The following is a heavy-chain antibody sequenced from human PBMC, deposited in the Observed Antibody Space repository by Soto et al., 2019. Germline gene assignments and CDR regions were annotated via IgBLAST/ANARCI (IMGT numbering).Heavy chain of an antibody. CDR3: ATASSGDGWFDP. Sequence: GASGKVSFKVSGYTITGLSMHWVRQAPGKGLEWMGGFDPEDGETIYAQKFQGRVTMTEDTSTDTAYMELSSLRSEDTAVYYCATASSGDGWFDPWGQGTLVTVSS. J-gene: IGHJ5*02. D-gene: IGHD7-27*01. V-gene: IGHV1-24*01. CDR1: GYTITGLS. CDR2: FDPEDGET.